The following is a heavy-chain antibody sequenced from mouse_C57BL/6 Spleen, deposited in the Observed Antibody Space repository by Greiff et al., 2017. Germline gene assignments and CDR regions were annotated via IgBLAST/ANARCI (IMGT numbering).Heavy chain of an antibody. J-gene: IGHJ4*01. Sequence: VQLQQSGAELVRPGASVKLSCTASGFNIKDDYMHWVKQRPEQGLEWIGWIDPENGDTEYASKFQGKATITADTSSNTAYLQLSSLTSEDTAVYYCTQFPYYEYDRDAMDYWGQGTSVTVSS. CDR2: IDPENGDT. CDR3: TQFPYYEYDRDAMDY. V-gene: IGHV14-4*01. D-gene: IGHD2-4*01. CDR1: GFNIKDDY.